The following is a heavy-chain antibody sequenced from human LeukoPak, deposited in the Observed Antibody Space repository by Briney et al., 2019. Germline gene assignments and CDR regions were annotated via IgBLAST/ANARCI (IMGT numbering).Heavy chain of an antibody. CDR2: INPNSGGT. J-gene: IGHJ6*03. Sequence: ASVKVSCKASGYTFTGYYMHWVRQAPGQGLEWMGWINPNSGGTNYAQKFQGRVTMTRDTSTSTVYMELSSLRSEDTAVYYCASGGVPLRPPYYMDVWGKGTTVTVSS. CDR3: ASGGVPLRPPYYMDV. D-gene: IGHD3-10*01. V-gene: IGHV1-2*02. CDR1: GYTFTGYY.